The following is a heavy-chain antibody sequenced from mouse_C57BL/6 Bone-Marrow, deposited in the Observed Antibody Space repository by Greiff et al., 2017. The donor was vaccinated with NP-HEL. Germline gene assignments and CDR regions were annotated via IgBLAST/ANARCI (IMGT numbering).Heavy chain of an antibody. V-gene: IGHV1-61*01. CDR3: ARGGYDYAFDY. CDR1: GYTFTSYW. D-gene: IGHD2-4*01. J-gene: IGHJ2*01. CDR2: IYPSDSET. Sequence: QVQLQQPGAELVRPGSSVKLSCTASGYTFTSYWMDWVKQRPGQGLEWIGNIYPSDSETHYNPKFKDLATLTVDKASSTAYMQLSSLTSEDSAVYYCARGGYDYAFDYWGQGTTLTVSS.